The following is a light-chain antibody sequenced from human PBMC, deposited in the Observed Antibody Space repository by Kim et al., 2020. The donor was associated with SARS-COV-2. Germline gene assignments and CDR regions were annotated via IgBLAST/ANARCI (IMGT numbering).Light chain of an antibody. Sequence: VALGQTVRITCQGDSLRIYYTTLYQQKPGQAPIVVVYGKNNRPSGIPDRFSGSSSGNTASLTITGTQAGDEADYYCNSRDNNDNVLFGGGTRLTVL. J-gene: IGLJ2*01. CDR1: SLRIYY. V-gene: IGLV3-19*01. CDR2: GKN. CDR3: NSRDNNDNVL.